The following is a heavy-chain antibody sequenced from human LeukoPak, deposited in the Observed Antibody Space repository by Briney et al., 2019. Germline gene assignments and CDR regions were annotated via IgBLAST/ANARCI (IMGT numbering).Heavy chain of an antibody. CDR2: MNPNSGNT. J-gene: IGHJ4*02. Sequence: ASVKVSCKGSGYTFTSYDINWVRQATGQGLEWMGWMNPNSGNTGYAQKFQGRVSMTRNTSISTAYMELRSLRSEDTAIYYCARGLITINFDSWGQGALVTVSS. D-gene: IGHD3-10*01. V-gene: IGHV1-8*01. CDR1: GYTFTSYD. CDR3: ARGLITINFDS.